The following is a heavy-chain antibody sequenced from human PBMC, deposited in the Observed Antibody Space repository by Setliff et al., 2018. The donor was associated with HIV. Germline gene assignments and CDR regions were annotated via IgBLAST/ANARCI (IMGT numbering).Heavy chain of an antibody. D-gene: IGHD3-16*01. Sequence: GGSLRLSCAASGFTFSDHYMDWVRQAPGKGLEWVSVIYSGGSTYYADSVKGRFTISRDNSKNTLYLQMNSLRPEDTAIYYCAKDKSYHDYIWGSSVLAYWGQGTLVTVSS. J-gene: IGHJ4*02. CDR1: GFTFSDHY. CDR2: IYSGGST. V-gene: IGHV3-66*02. CDR3: AKDKSYHDYIWGSSVLAY.